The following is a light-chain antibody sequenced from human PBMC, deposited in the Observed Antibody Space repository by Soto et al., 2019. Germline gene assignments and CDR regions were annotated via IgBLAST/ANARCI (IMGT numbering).Light chain of an antibody. V-gene: IGKV3-11*01. Sequence: EIVLAQSPGTLSLSPGESATLSCRASQSVSSSFLAWYQQKAGQAPRLLIYDASNRATGIPARFSGSGSGTDFTLTISSLEPEDFAVYYCQQRSNWPTFGQGTKLEI. CDR2: DAS. J-gene: IGKJ2*01. CDR3: QQRSNWPT. CDR1: QSVSSS.